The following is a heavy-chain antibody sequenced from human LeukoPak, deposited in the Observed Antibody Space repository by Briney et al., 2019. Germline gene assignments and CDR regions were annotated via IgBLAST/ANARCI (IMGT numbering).Heavy chain of an antibody. CDR1: GFTVSSNY. J-gene: IGHJ4*02. D-gene: IGHD6-13*01. CDR3: ARELMVAAADD. Sequence: GGSLRLSCAASGFTVSSNYMSWVRQAPGKGLEWVSVIYSGGSTYYADSVKGRFTISRDNSKNTLYLQMNSLRAEDTAVYYCARELMVAAADDWGQGTLVTVSS. V-gene: IGHV3-53*01. CDR2: IYSGGST.